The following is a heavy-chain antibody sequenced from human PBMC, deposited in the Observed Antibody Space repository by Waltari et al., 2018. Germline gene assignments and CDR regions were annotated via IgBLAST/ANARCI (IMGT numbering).Heavy chain of an antibody. CDR2: INQDGET. J-gene: IGHJ4*02. CDR3: ASDPTLFGIRQNYFDS. CDR1: GVILSDRC. Sequence: ESQLVESGGTLVRPGGSLRLCCAVYGVILSDRCMSWVRQAPGKGLGWVASINQDGETDYVDSVKGRFTISRDTAKNSLYLLLNTLGADDSGVYFCASDPTLFGIRQNYFDSWGQGTQVTVSS. V-gene: IGHV3-7*04. D-gene: IGHD3-3*01.